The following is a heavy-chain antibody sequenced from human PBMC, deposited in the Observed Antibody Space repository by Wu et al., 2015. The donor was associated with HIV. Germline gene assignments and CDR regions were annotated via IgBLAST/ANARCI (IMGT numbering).Heavy chain of an antibody. CDR3: SRGSPIDIAFEMDFYYLDV. CDR2: ISAFXGNT. D-gene: IGHD2-21*01. J-gene: IGHJ6*03. V-gene: IGHV1-18*01. Sequence: QVQLVQSGAEVKKPGASVKVSCKASGYTFTNYAVTWVRQAPGQGFEWMGWISAFXGNTDSAQKFQGRVTMTTDTSTNTAYMELRSLRSDDTAAYYCSRGSPIDIAFEMDFYYLDVWGQGP. CDR1: GYTFTNYA.